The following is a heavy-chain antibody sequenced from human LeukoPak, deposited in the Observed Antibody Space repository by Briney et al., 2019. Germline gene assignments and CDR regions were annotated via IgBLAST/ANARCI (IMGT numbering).Heavy chain of an antibody. CDR1: GFTFGDYA. V-gene: IGHV3-49*03. D-gene: IGHD2-8*01. CDR2: IRSKAYGGTT. J-gene: IGHJ4*02. CDR3: VKGGRYTNGAPDY. Sequence: GGSLRLSCTASGFTFGDYAMSWFRQAPGKGLEWVGFIRSKAYGGTTEYAASVKGRFTISRDNSKNTLYLQMSSLRTEDTAVYYCVKGGRYTNGAPDYWGQGTLVTVSS.